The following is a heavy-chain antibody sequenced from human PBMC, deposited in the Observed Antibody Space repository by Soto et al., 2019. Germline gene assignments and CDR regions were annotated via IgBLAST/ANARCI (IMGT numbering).Heavy chain of an antibody. CDR1: GDHIHVGGYY. D-gene: IGHD2-2*01. J-gene: IGHJ5*02. CDR2: IYYTGKT. CDR3: GRDLTSNANCIDP. Sequence: QVQLQESGPGLVKPSQTLSLTCSVSGDHIHVGGYYWTWIRQRPGKGLEWMGYIYYTGKTYYNPSLESRLTMSVDRSKNQFSLRLTSVTAADTAVYFCGRDLTSNANCIDPWGQGTLVTVSS. V-gene: IGHV4-30-4*01.